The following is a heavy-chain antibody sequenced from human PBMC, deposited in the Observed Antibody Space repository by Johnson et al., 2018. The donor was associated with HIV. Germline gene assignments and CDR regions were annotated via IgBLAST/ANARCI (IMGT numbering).Heavy chain of an antibody. Sequence: VQLVESGGGLVQPGRSLRLSCTASGFTFSSYAMSWVRQAPGKGLEWVSAISGSGGSTYYADSVQGRFTSSRDNSKNTLYLQMNSLRAEDTAVYYCANHRADYYDSSGYPDAFDIWGQGTMVTVSS. CDR1: GFTFSSYA. CDR2: ISGSGGST. CDR3: ANHRADYYDSSGYPDAFDI. J-gene: IGHJ3*02. V-gene: IGHV3-23*04. D-gene: IGHD3-22*01.